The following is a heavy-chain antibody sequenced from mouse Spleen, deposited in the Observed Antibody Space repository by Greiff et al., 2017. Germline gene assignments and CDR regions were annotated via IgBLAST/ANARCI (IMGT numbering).Heavy chain of an antibody. D-gene: IGHD2-1*01. Sequence: QVTLKVSGPGILQSSQTLSLTCSFSGFSLSTSGMGVSWIRQPSGKGLEWLAHIYWDDDKRYNPSLQSRLTISKDTSRNQVFLKITSVDTADTATYYCARMVGIYYAYYYAMDYWGQGTSVTVSS. CDR2: IYWDDDK. V-gene: IGHV8-12*01. CDR1: GFSLSTSGMG. CDR3: ARMVGIYYAYYYAMDY. J-gene: IGHJ4*01.